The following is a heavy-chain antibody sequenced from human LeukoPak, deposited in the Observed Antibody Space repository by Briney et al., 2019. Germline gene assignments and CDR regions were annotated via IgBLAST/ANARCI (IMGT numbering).Heavy chain of an antibody. CDR2: IWYDGSNK. Sequence: GRSLRLSCAASGFTFSSYGMHWVRLAPGKGLEWVAVIWYDGSNKYYADSVKGRFTISRDNSKNTLYLQMNSLRAGDTAVYYCARDRWVITGTTSIAYYFDYWGQGTLVTVSS. CDR1: GFTFSSYG. D-gene: IGHD1-7*01. V-gene: IGHV3-33*01. J-gene: IGHJ4*02. CDR3: ARDRWVITGTTSIAYYFDY.